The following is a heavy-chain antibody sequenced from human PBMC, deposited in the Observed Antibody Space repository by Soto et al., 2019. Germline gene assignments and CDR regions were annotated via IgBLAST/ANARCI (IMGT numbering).Heavy chain of an antibody. Sequence: GGSLRLSCAASGFTFSSYAMHWVRQAPGKGLEWVAVISYDGSNKYYADSVKGRFTISRDNSKNTLYLQMNSLRAEDTAVYYCAKEYDSSLYWGQGTLVTVSS. J-gene: IGHJ4*02. V-gene: IGHV3-30-3*02. CDR1: GFTFSSYA. D-gene: IGHD3-22*01. CDR2: ISYDGSNK. CDR3: AKEYDSSLY.